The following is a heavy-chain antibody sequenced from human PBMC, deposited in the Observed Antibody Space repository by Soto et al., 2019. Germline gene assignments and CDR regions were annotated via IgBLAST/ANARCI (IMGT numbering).Heavy chain of an antibody. CDR2: IIPVFGTV. CDR1: GGTFGNSA. D-gene: IGHD2-15*01. CDR3: AKVMAAAGCDS. Sequence: QVKLVQSGAEVKKPGSSVKVSCKASGGTFGNSAISWVRQDPGQGLEWMGGIIPVFGTVNYAQKFEGRVTIAADESTSTVFMKMSRLTSEDTAVYYCAKVMAAAGCDSWGQGTLVTVSS. V-gene: IGHV1-69*01. J-gene: IGHJ4*02.